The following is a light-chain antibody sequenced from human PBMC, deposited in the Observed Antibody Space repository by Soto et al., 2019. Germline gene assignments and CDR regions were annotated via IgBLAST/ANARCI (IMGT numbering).Light chain of an antibody. CDR3: QQYNNWPPIT. CDR2: DTS. J-gene: IGKJ5*01. CDR1: QSVSGSY. Sequence: DIVFTQSPGTLSLSPGERTSLSCSASQSVSGSYLAWYQQKPGQAPRLLIYDTSTRATGIPARFSGSGSGTEFTLTISSLQSEDFAVYYCQQYNNWPPITFGQGTRLEIK. V-gene: IGKV3-15*01.